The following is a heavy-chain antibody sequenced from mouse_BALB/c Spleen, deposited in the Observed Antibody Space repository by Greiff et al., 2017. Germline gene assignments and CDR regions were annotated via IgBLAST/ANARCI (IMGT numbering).Heavy chain of an antibody. CDR1: GYPFTNYL. D-gene: IGHD4-1*01. Sequence: QVQLQQSGAELVRPGTSVKVSCKASGYPFTNYLIEWVKQRPGQGLEWIGVINPGSGGTNYNEKFKGKATLTADKSSSTAYMQLSSLTSDDSAVYFCARSSNWEGAYWGQGTLVTVSA. J-gene: IGHJ3*01. CDR3: ARSSNWEGAY. V-gene: IGHV1-54*01. CDR2: INPGSGGT.